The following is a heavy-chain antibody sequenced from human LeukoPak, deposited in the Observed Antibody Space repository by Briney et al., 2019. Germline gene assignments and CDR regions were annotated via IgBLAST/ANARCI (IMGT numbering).Heavy chain of an antibody. Sequence: SETLSLTCTVSGDSISTYYWSWIRQPPGKGLEWIGEINHSGSTNYNPSLKSRVTISVDTSKNQFSLKLSSVTAADTAVYYCARVRWYSGYFDYWGQGTLVTVSS. CDR1: GDSISTYY. CDR3: ARVRWYSGYFDY. J-gene: IGHJ4*02. CDR2: INHSGST. D-gene: IGHD6-13*01. V-gene: IGHV4-34*01.